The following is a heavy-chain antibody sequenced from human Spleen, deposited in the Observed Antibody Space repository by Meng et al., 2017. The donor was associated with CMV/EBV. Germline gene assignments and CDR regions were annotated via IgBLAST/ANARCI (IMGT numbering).Heavy chain of an antibody. D-gene: IGHD6-19*01. J-gene: IGHJ3*02. Sequence: ASVKVSCKASGYTFTSFRISRVRQAPGHGLEWMAWISAYNGNTNYAQNLQGRVTLTTDTSTSAAYMELRSLTSDDTAVYYCARVRQWLPHDAFDIWGQGTMVTVSS. CDR2: ISAYNGNT. CDR3: ARVRQWLPHDAFDI. CDR1: GYTFTSFR. V-gene: IGHV1-18*01.